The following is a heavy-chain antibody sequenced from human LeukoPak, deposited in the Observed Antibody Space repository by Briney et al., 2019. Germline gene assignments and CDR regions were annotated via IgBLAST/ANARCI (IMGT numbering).Heavy chain of an antibody. V-gene: IGHV3-23*01. CDR2: INGGGYNT. J-gene: IGHJ4*02. Sequence: GGSLRLSCAASGFTFNNYVMSWVRQAPGKGLEWVSTINGGGYNTYYADSVKGRFTISRDNSKNTLSPQVNTLRAEDTAVYYCARASGIYGSGWYFDYWGQGTLVTVSS. CDR3: ARASGIYGSGWYFDY. D-gene: IGHD6-19*01. CDR1: GFTFNNYV.